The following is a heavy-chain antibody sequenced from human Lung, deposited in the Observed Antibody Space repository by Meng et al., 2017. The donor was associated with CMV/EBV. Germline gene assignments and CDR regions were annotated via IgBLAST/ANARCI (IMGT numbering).Heavy chain of an antibody. D-gene: IGHD5-24*01. J-gene: IGHJ4*02. Sequence: VRLQWSGPGLVKPSQTLSLTCTVSGGSIGSGGYYWSWIRQHPGKGLEWIGYIYYTGSTFYNPSLKSRVTISVDTSKNQFSLKLIPATAADTAVYYCAREAGRDGYATPKFDYWGQGTLVTVSS. CDR2: IYYTGST. V-gene: IGHV4-31*03. CDR1: GGSIGSGGYY. CDR3: AREAGRDGYATPKFDY.